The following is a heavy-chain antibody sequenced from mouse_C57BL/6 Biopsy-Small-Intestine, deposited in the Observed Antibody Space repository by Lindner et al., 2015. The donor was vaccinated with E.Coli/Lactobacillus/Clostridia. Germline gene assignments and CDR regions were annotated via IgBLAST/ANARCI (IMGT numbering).Heavy chain of an antibody. Sequence: EVQLQESGPGLVKPSQSLSLTCSVTGYSITSGYYWNWIRQFPGNKLEWMGYISYDGSNNYNPSLKNRISITRDTSKNQFFLKLNSVTTGDTATYYCARLYYDYDLFDYWGQGTTLTVST. V-gene: IGHV3-6*01. J-gene: IGHJ2*01. CDR3: ARLYYDYDLFDY. CDR2: ISYDGSN. CDR1: GYSITSGYY. D-gene: IGHD2-4*01.